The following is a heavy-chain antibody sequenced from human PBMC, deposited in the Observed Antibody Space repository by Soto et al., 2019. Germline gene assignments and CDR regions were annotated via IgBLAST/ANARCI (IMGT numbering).Heavy chain of an antibody. V-gene: IGHV4-31*03. CDR2: IYYSGST. D-gene: IGHD3-3*01. J-gene: IGHJ4*02. CDR3: ARETYYDFWSGYYKAISAAFFDY. CDR1: GGSISSGGYY. Sequence: PSETLSLTCTVSGGSISSGGYYWSWIRQHPGKGLEWIGYIYYSGSTYYNPSLKSRVTISVDTSKNQFSLKLSSVTAADTAVYYCARETYYDFWSGYYKAISAAFFDYWGQGTLVTVSS.